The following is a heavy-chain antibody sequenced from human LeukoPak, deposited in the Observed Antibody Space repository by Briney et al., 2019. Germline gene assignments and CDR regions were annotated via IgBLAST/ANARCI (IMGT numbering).Heavy chain of an antibody. Sequence: PSKTLSLTCTVSGGSISNYYWSWIRQPAGKGLEWIGRIYTSGSTNYNPSLKSRVTISIDKSKNQFSLKLTSVTAADTAVYYCARLKQLDIDYWGQGTLVTVSS. CDR3: ARLKQLDIDY. D-gene: IGHD6-6*01. V-gene: IGHV4-4*07. J-gene: IGHJ4*02. CDR1: GGSISNYY. CDR2: IYTSGST.